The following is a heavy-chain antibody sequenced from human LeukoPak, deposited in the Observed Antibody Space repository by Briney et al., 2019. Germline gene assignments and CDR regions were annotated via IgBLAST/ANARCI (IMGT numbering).Heavy chain of an antibody. CDR1: GGSISSGGYS. Sequence: SETLSLTCAVSGGSISSGGYSWSWIRQPPGKGLEWIGYIYHSGSTYYNPSLKSRVTISVDRSKNQFSLKLSSVTAADTAVYYCARMYYDFWSGYPYYFDYWGQGTLVTVSS. V-gene: IGHV4-30-2*01. CDR2: IYHSGST. D-gene: IGHD3-3*01. J-gene: IGHJ4*02. CDR3: ARMYYDFWSGYPYYFDY.